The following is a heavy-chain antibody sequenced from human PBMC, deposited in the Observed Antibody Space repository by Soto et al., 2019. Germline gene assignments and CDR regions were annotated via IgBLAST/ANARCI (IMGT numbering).Heavy chain of an antibody. CDR1: GFTFTSYG. V-gene: IGHV3-30*03. D-gene: IGHD3-10*01. J-gene: IGHJ5*02. CDR2: ISYDGGLQ. CDR3: VSVRGYGHASVPYP. Sequence: QAHLVESGGGVVQPGRSLRLSCAASGFTFTSYGMHWVRQAPGTRLEWVAVISYDGGLQHYADSVKGRFTISRDNSKNVVLLQMNSWRAADTAVYYCVSVRGYGHASVPYPWGQGTLVSFSS.